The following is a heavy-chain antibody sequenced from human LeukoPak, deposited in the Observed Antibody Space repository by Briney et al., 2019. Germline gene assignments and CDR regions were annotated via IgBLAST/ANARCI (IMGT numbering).Heavy chain of an antibody. Sequence: GGSLRLSCAASGFTFSSYSMNWVRQAPGKGLEWVSSISSSSSYIYYADSVKGRFTISRDNAKNSLYLQMNSLRAEDTAVYYCAKDRSTYYYDSSGYYGDYWGQGTLVTVSS. J-gene: IGHJ4*02. CDR3: AKDRSTYYYDSSGYYGDY. D-gene: IGHD3-22*01. CDR1: GFTFSSYS. V-gene: IGHV3-21*04. CDR2: ISSSSSYI.